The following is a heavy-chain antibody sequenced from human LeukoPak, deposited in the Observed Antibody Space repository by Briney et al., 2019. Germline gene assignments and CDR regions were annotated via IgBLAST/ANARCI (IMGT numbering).Heavy chain of an antibody. Sequence: SVKVSCKASGGTFSSYAISWVRQAPGHGREWMGRIIAIFGTANYAQKFQSRVTITTDESTSTAYMELSSARSEDTAVYYCARDTAWSPFCSNCVCYSDILDYWGQGTLVTVSS. J-gene: IGHJ4*02. CDR1: GGTFSSYA. D-gene: IGHD2-8*01. CDR3: ARDTAWSPFCSNCVCYSDILDY. V-gene: IGHV1-69*05. CDR2: IIAIFGTA.